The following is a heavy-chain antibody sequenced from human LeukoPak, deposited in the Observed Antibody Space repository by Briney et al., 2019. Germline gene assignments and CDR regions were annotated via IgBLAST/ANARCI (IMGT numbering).Heavy chain of an antibody. CDR2: ISSSSSYI. J-gene: IGHJ4*02. CDR3: ARGGEVPLSDY. D-gene: IGHD2-21*01. CDR1: GFTFSSYS. V-gene: IGHV3-21*01. Sequence: PGGSLRLSCAASGFTFSSYSINWVRQAPGKGLEWVSSISSSSSYIYYADSVKGRFTISRDNAKNSLYLQMNSLRAEDTAAYYCARGGEVPLSDYWGQGTLVTVSS.